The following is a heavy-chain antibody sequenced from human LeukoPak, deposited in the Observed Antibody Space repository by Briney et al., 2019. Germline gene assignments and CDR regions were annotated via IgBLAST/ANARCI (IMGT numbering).Heavy chain of an antibody. D-gene: IGHD6-19*01. J-gene: IGHJ4*02. CDR3: ARGSGWYGVVFSGNYYFDY. V-gene: IGHV4-39*07. CDR1: GGSISSSIYY. Sequence: PSETLSLTCIVSGGSISSSIYYWGWIRQPPGKGLEWIGSSSYTGITYYNPSLKSRVTISVDTSKNDFSLKLSSVTAADTAVYYCARGSGWYGVVFSGNYYFDYWGQGTLATVSS. CDR2: SSYTGIT.